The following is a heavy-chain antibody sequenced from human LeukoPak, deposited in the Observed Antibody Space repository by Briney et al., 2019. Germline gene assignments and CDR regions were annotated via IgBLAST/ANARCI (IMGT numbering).Heavy chain of an antibody. J-gene: IGHJ3*02. CDR3: AKVKGKDGFRDAYDI. V-gene: IGHV3-23*01. CDR2: ISNSGGRT. Sequence: PGGSLRLSCAASGFTFSSYAMNWVRQAPGKGLEWVSSISNSGGRTYYADFVKGRFTTARDNSKNTLYLQVNSLRAEDTALYYCAKVKGKDGFRDAYDIWGQRTMVTVSS. CDR1: GFTFSSYA.